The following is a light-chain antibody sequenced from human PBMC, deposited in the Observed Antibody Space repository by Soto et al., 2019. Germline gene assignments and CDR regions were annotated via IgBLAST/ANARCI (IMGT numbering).Light chain of an antibody. Sequence: DIQMTQSPSTLSGSVGDRVTITCRASQTISSWLAWYQQKPGKAPKPLIYKASTLKSGVPSRFSGSGSGTEFTLTISSLQPDDFATYYCQQYNTYSSLTFGGGTKVDIK. V-gene: IGKV1-5*03. CDR2: KAS. CDR3: QQYNTYSSLT. CDR1: QTISSW. J-gene: IGKJ4*01.